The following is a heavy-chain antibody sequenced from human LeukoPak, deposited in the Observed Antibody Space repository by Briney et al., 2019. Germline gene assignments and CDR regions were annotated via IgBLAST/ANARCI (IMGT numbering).Heavy chain of an antibody. D-gene: IGHD2-2*01. CDR2: IYSGGST. Sequence: GGSLRLSCAASGFTVSSNNMSWVRQAPGKGRGGASVIYSGGSTYYADSVKGRFTISRDNSKNTLYLQMNSLRAEDTAVYYCARVPETPGQEYQPYYFDYWGQGTLVTVSS. CDR3: ARVPETPGQEYQPYYFDY. V-gene: IGHV3-66*02. CDR1: GFTVSSNN. J-gene: IGHJ4*02.